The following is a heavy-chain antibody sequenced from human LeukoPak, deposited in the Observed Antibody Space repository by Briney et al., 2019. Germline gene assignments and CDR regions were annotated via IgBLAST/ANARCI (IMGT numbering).Heavy chain of an antibody. V-gene: IGHV3-23*01. D-gene: IGHD3-10*01. CDR2: IGTSDAVT. CDR1: GFTFSSNA. J-gene: IGHJ4*02. CDR3: VSMVRGIGY. Sequence: GGSLRLSCAVSGFTFSSNAMSWVRLPPGKGLEWVSTIGTSDAVTYYADSVKGRFTISRDNSKNSVYLQLNSLRPEDTAMYYCVSMVRGIGYWGQGTLVTVSS.